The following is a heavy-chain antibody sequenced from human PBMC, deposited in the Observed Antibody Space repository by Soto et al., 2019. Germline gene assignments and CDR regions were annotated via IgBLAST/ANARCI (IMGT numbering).Heavy chain of an antibody. J-gene: IGHJ4*02. CDR2: ISYDGSNK. CDR1: GFTFSSYA. CDR3: ARDLGGPDX. D-gene: IGHD3-16*01. V-gene: IGHV3-30-3*01. Sequence: GGSLRLSCAASGFTFSSYAMHWVRQAPGKGLEWVAFISYDGSNKYYADSVKGRFFISRDIDRNTLSLQMNSLRADDTAVYYCARDLGGPDXWGRGTLVTVS.